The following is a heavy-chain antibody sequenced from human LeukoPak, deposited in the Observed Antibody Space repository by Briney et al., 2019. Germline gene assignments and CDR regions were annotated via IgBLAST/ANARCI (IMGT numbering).Heavy chain of an antibody. CDR2: ISSRSSGM. J-gene: IGHJ4*02. CDR1: GFTFSDYG. V-gene: IGHV3-48*04. Sequence: GGSLRLSCAASGFTFSDYGINWVRQAPGKGLEWVSYISSRSSGMYYADSVKGRFTISRDNAKNSVYLQMNTLRAEDTAVYFCARHNYYQFDYWGQGTLVTASS. D-gene: IGHD1-1*01. CDR3: ARHNYYQFDY.